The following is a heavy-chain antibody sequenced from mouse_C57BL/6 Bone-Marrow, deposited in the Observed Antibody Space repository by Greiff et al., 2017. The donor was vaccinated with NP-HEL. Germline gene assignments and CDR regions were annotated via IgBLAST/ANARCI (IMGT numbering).Heavy chain of an antibody. Sequence: VQLQQPGPELVKPGASVKLSCKASGYSFTGYYMTWVKQRHGQGLEWIGVINPYYSTTSYNPKFKGKATLNVDQSSSTAYMQLNSLTSEESAVYDCARDDGDSDWFAYWGQGTLVTVSA. CDR2: INPYYSTT. J-gene: IGHJ3*01. CDR1: GYSFTGYY. D-gene: IGHD2-3*01. V-gene: IGHV1-39*01. CDR3: ARDDGDSDWFAY.